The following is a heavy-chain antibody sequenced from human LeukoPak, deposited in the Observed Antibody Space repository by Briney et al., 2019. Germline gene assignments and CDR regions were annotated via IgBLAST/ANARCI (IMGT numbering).Heavy chain of an antibody. CDR1: GFTFSSYS. J-gene: IGHJ4*02. D-gene: IGHD3-22*01. CDR2: ISSSSSYI. Sequence: GGSLRLSCAASGFTFSSYSMNWVRQAPGKGLEWVSSISSSSSYIYYADSVKGRFTISRDNAKNSLYLQMNSLRAEDTAVYYRARAGGFYYYDSSGVLDHWGQGTLVTVSS. V-gene: IGHV3-21*01. CDR3: ARAGGFYYYDSSGVLDH.